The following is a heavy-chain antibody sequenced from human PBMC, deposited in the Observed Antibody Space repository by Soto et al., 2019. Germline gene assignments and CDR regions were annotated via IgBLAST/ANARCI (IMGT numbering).Heavy chain of an antibody. CDR2: MNPNSGNT. CDR3: ARCHGVAAGTTDFDY. D-gene: IGHD6-13*01. V-gene: IGHV1-8*01. J-gene: IGHJ4*02. CDR1: GYTFTSYD. Sequence: QVQLVQSGAEVKKPGASVKVSCKASGYTFTSYDINWVRQATGQGLEWMGWMNPNSGNTGYAQKFQGRVTMTRNTSISTAYMEVSSMRSEDTAVYYCARCHGVAAGTTDFDYWGQGTLVTVSP.